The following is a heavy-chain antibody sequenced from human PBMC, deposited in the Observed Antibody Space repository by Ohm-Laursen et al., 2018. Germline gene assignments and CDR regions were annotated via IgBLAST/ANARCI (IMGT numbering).Heavy chain of an antibody. D-gene: IGHD6-13*01. Sequence: SLRLSCTAAGFTFSNAWMSWVRQAPGKGLEWVSAISSSGGSTYYADSVKGRFTISRDTSKNTLYLQMNSLRGEDTAVYYCAKSAAGVFYVMDVWGQGTTVTVSS. CDR3: AKSAAGVFYVMDV. V-gene: IGHV3-23*01. J-gene: IGHJ6*02. CDR1: GFTFSNAW. CDR2: ISSSGGST.